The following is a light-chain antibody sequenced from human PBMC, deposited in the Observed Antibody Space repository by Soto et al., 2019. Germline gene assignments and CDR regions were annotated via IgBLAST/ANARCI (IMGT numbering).Light chain of an antibody. CDR2: DVT. CDR3: LSYTGGSTLQV. CDR1: SSDVGGYNY. J-gene: IGLJ1*01. V-gene: IGLV2-14*01. Sequence: QSALTQPASVSGSPGQPITISCTGTSSDVGGYNYVSWYQQHPGKAPKLMIYDVTYRPSGVSHRFSGSKSGNTASLTISGLQAEDEADYYCLSYTGGSTLQVFGTGTKLTVL.